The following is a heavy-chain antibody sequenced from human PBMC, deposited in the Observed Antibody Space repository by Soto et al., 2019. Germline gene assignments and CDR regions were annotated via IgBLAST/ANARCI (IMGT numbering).Heavy chain of an antibody. Sequence: QVQLVESGGGVVQPGRSLRLSCAASGFTFSSYAMHWVRQAPGKGLAWVAVISYDGSNKYYADSVKGRFTISRDNSKNKLYLQLNSMRAEDTAVYYCARVAVEMATIHVFDYWGQGTLVPVSS. D-gene: IGHD5-12*01. CDR3: ARVAVEMATIHVFDY. CDR2: ISYDGSNK. J-gene: IGHJ4*02. V-gene: IGHV3-30-3*01. CDR1: GFTFSSYA.